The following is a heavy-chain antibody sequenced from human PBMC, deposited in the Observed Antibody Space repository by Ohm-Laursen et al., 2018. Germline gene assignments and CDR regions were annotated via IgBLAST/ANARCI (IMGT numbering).Heavy chain of an antibody. CDR1: GFTFSSYA. CDR2: ISGSGGST. CDR3: AKEGLRFLEWFNNWFDP. J-gene: IGHJ5*02. D-gene: IGHD3-3*01. V-gene: IGHV3-23*01. Sequence: SLRLSCAAAGFTFSSYAMSWVRQAPGKGLEWVSAISGSGGSTYYADSVEGRFTISRDNSKNTLYLQMNSLRAEDTAVYYCAKEGLRFLEWFNNWFDPWGQGTLVTVSS.